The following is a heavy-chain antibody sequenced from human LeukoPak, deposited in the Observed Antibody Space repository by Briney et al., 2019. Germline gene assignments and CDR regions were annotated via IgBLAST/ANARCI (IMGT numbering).Heavy chain of an antibody. J-gene: IGHJ4*02. CDR2: IKQDGSEK. D-gene: IGHD3-16*02. V-gene: IGHV3-7*01. CDR3: ARDFYRSSVGY. CDR1: GFTFSSYW. Sequence: PGGSLRLSCAASGFTFSSYWMSWVRHAPGKGLEWVANIKQDGSEKYYVDSVKGRFTISRDNAKNSLYLQMNSLRAKDTAVYYCARDFYRSSVGYWGQGTLVTVSS.